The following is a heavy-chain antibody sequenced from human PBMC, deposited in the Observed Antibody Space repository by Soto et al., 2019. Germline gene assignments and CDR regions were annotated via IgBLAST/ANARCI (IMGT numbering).Heavy chain of an antibody. CDR2: ISGSSGNI. CDR3: ARGPAGSVS. CDR1: GFTFSSYG. J-gene: IGHJ5*02. V-gene: IGHV3-21*01. D-gene: IGHD3-10*01. Sequence: GGSLRLSCAASGFTFSSYGMSWVRQAPGKGLEWVSAISGSSGNIYYADSVKGRFTISRDNAKNSLYLQMNSLRAEDTAVYYCARGPAGSVSWGQGTLVTVS.